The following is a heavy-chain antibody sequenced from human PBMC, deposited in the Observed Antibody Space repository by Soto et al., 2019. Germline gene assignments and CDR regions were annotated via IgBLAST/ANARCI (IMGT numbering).Heavy chain of an antibody. CDR2: IYWDDDK. D-gene: IGHD1-1*01. Sequence: QITLKESGPTLVKPTQTLTLTCTFSGFSLSTSGVGEGWIRQPPGKALEWLALIYWDDDKRYSPSLKSRLTITKDTSKNQEVLTMTNMDPVDTATYYCAHGRQPQQFDYWGQGTLVTVSS. V-gene: IGHV2-5*02. CDR3: AHGRQPQQFDY. CDR1: GFSLSTSGVG. J-gene: IGHJ4*02.